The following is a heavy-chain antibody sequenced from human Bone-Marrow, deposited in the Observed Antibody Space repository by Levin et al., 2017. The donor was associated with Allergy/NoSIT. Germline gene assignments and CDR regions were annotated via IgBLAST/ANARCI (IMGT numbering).Heavy chain of an antibody. CDR2: ISYSGST. D-gene: IGHD6-13*01. CDR3: ARDCRWPQLVLCGPGQL. J-gene: IGHJ4*02. CDR1: GGSISSGDYY. V-gene: IGHV4-30-4*01. Sequence: KSSETLSLTCTVSGGSISSGDYYWSWIRQPPGKGLEWIGYISYSGSTYYNPSLKSRVTISIATSKNQFSLNLNSVTAADTAVYYWARDCRWPQLVLCGPGQLWGQGTLVTVSS.